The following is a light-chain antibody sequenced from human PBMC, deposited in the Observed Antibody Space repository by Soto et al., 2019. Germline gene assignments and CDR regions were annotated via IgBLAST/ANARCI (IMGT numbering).Light chain of an antibody. V-gene: IGLV2-14*01. CDR2: EVS. CDR3: SSYTSSSTLV. Sequence: QSALTQPASVSGSPGQSITISCTGTSSDVGGYNYVSWYQQHPDKAPKLMIYEVSNRPSGVSNRFSASKSGNTASLTISGLQAEDEADYYCSSYTSSSTLVFGGGTQLTVL. CDR1: SSDVGGYNY. J-gene: IGLJ2*01.